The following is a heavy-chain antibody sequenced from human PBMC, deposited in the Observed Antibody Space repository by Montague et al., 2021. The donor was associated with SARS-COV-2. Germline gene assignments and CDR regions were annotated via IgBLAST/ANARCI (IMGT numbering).Heavy chain of an antibody. CDR1: GYDFTRYW. D-gene: IGHD2-21*02. CDR2: INPADSQT. CDR3: ARSQHCGSDCYFAY. Sequence: QSGAEVKKFGESLRISCRGSGYDFTRYWISWVRQMPGKGLEWMGRINPADSQTNYSPSFQGQVTISVDKSITTAYLQWSSLKPSDTAIYYCARSQHCGSDCYFAYWGQGSLVTVSS. V-gene: IGHV5-10-1*01. J-gene: IGHJ4*02.